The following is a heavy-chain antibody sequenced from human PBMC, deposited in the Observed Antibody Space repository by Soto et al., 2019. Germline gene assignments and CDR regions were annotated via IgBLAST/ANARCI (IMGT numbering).Heavy chain of an antibody. Sequence: SETLSLTCTVSGDTISSGGYYWGWIRQPPGKGLYWIGSVDYSGSPYYNPSLKSRVTISVDTSKNQFSLQLSSVTAADTAVYYCARHLRSELSGLGYWGQGTLVTVSS. D-gene: IGHD3-16*02. V-gene: IGHV4-39*01. CDR2: VDYSGSP. CDR1: GDTISSGGYY. J-gene: IGHJ4*02. CDR3: ARHLRSELSGLGY.